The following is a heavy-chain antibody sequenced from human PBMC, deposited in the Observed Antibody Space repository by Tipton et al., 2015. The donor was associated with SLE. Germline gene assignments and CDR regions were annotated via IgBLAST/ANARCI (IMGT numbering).Heavy chain of an antibody. V-gene: IGHV4-30-4*01. CDR2: IYHSGST. CDR3: ARLNSSPAFPYYYYYMDV. J-gene: IGHJ6*03. CDR1: GGSISSGDYY. D-gene: IGHD6-13*01. Sequence: LRLSCTVSGGSISSGDYYWSWIRQPPGKGLEWIGSIYHSGSTYYKSSLKSRVTISIDTSKNQFSLKLSSVTAADTAVYFCARLNSSPAFPYYYYYMDVWGKGTTVTVSS.